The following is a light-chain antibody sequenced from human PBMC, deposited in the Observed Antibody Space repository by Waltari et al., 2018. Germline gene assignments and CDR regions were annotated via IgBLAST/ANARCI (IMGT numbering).Light chain of an antibody. CDR3: QQANSFPGGFT. J-gene: IGKJ3*01. Sequence: RGSPVIGSWLAWYQQKPGKAPKLLIYAASSLQSGVPSRFSGSGSGTDFTLTISSLQPEDFATYYCQQANSFPGGFTFGPGTKVDIK. V-gene: IGKV1D-12*01. CDR2: AAS. CDR1: PVIGSW.